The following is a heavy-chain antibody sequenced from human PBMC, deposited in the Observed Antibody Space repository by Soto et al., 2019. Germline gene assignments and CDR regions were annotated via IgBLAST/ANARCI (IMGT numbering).Heavy chain of an antibody. CDR3: AKGGRQWVVRSDFNY. D-gene: IGHD6-19*01. CDR1: GFTFSDYA. Sequence: VQLVESGGGVVQPGRSLRLSCAASGFTFSDYAMHWVRQAPGKGLEWVAVVSHDGRNTHYADSVKGRFTISRDSSKNTVSREMAGLRAVDKAVYYCAKGGRQWVVRSDFNYWGQGALVTVSS. CDR2: VSHDGRNT. V-gene: IGHV3-30*18. J-gene: IGHJ4*02.